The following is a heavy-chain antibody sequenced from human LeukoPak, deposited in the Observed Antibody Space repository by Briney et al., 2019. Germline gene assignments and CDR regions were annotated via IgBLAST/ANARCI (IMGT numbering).Heavy chain of an antibody. D-gene: IGHD3-10*01. V-gene: IGHV3-30*03. CDR1: GFTFSSYG. J-gene: IGHJ4*02. Sequence: PGGSLRLSCAASGFTFSSYGMHWVRQAPGKGLEWVAVISYDGSNKYYADSVKGRFTISRDNSKNTLYLQMNSLRAEDTAVYYCAREPSGVLGLDYWGQGTLVTVSS. CDR3: AREPSGVLGLDY. CDR2: ISYDGSNK.